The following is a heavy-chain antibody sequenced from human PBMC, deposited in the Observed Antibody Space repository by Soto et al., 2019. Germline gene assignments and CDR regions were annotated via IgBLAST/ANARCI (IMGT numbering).Heavy chain of an antibody. J-gene: IGHJ1*01. CDR2: INPKNGHT. V-gene: IGHV1-8*01. D-gene: IGHD3-10*01. CDR3: VKLHYYDSASFSY. Sequence: GASVKVSCKTSGYTFSSIDINWVRQATGQGLEYMGWINPKNGHTGYSQKFQGRVTMTRDTSISTAYMELSSLRSEDTAVYYCVKLHYYDSASFSYWGLGTLVTVSS. CDR1: GYTFSSID.